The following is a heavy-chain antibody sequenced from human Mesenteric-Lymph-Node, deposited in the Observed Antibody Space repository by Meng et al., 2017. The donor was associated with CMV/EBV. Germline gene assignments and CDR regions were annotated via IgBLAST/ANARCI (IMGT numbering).Heavy chain of an antibody. CDR2: INHSGST. Sequence: SETLSLTCAVYGGSSSGYYWSWIRQPPGKGLEWIGEINHSGSTNYNPSLKSRVTISVDTSKNQFSLKLSSVTAADTAVYYCAREDYGGEQGGIWGQGTLVTVSS. CDR1: GGSSSGYY. CDR3: AREDYGGEQGGI. J-gene: IGHJ4*02. V-gene: IGHV4-34*01. D-gene: IGHD4-23*01.